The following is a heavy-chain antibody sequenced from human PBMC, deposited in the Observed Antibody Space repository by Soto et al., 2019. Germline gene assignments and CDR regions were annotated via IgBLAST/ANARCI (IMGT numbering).Heavy chain of an antibody. D-gene: IGHD3-3*01. V-gene: IGHV4-39*01. CDR1: GGSISSSSYY. J-gene: IGHJ4*02. Sequence: SETLSLTCTVSGGSISSSSYYWGWIRQPPGKGLEWIGGIYYSGSTYYNPSLKSRVTISVDTSKNQFSLKLSSVTAADTAVYYCASRSGDDFWSGYYINFDYFDYWGQGTLVTVS. CDR2: IYYSGST. CDR3: ASRSGDDFWSGYYINFDYFDY.